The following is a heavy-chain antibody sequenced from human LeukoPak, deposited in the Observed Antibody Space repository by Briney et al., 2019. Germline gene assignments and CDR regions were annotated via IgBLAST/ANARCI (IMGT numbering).Heavy chain of an antibody. Sequence: GGSLRLSCAASGFTVNNNYMTWVRKAPGKGLEWVSVIYSGGTTYYADSVKGRFTISRDNSKNTLYLQMNSLRVDDTAVYYCARDPGIRNGMDVWGQGTTVTVSS. CDR2: IYSGGTT. CDR1: GFTVNNNY. V-gene: IGHV3-53*01. J-gene: IGHJ6*02. CDR3: ARDPGIRNGMDV.